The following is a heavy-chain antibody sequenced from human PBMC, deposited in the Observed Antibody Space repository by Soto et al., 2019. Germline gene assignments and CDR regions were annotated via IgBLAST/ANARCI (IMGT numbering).Heavy chain of an antibody. D-gene: IGHD2-15*01. Sequence: QVQLVESGGGVVQPGRSLTLSCVASGFTLSSYAMHWVRQAPGKGLEWVAIIWFDGVNKHYADSVKGRFTISRDNSKNTLYLQMNSLRAEDTAVYSCASAARGRDGMDVWGKGTTVTVSS. CDR3: ASAARGRDGMDV. V-gene: IGHV3-33*01. CDR2: IWFDGVNK. J-gene: IGHJ6*04. CDR1: GFTLSSYA.